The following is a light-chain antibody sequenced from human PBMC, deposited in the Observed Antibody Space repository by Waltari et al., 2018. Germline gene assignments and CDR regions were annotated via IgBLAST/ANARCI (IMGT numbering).Light chain of an antibody. CDR1: SSNIGSNT. V-gene: IGLV1-44*01. Sequence: QSVLTQPPSASGTPGQRVTISCSGSSSNIGSNTVNWYQQLPGTAPKLLIYSNNQRPSGVPDRFPGSKSGTSASLAISGLQSEDEADYYCAAWDDSLNGHVVFGGGTKLTVL. CDR3: AAWDDSLNGHVV. J-gene: IGLJ2*01. CDR2: SNN.